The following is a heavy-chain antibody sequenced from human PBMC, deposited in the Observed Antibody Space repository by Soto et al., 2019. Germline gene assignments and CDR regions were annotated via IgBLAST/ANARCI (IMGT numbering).Heavy chain of an antibody. J-gene: IGHJ6*03. CDR1: GGSISSYY. V-gene: IGHV4-59*01. D-gene: IGHD3-9*01. Sequence: PSETLSLTCTVSGGSISSYYWSWIRQPPGKGLEWIGYICYSGSTNYNPSLKSRVTISVDTSKNQFSLKLSSVTAADTAVYYCASSPSITIFPHYYYYYYMDVWGKGTTVTVSS. CDR3: ASSPSITIFPHYYYYYYMDV. CDR2: ICYSGST.